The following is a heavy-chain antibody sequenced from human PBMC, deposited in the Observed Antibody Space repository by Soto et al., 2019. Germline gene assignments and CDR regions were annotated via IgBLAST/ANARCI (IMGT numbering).Heavy chain of an antibody. CDR3: AKDRDNDYGDYWGALDI. J-gene: IGHJ3*02. V-gene: IGHV3-23*01. CDR1: GFTFSSYA. Sequence: EVQLLESGGGLVQPGGSLRLSCAASGFTFSSYAMSWGRQAPGKWLEWVSAISGSGGSTYYADSVKGRFTISRDNSKNTLYLQMNSLRAEDTALYYCAKDRDNDYGDYWGALDICGQGTMVTVSS. CDR2: ISGSGGST. D-gene: IGHD4-17*01.